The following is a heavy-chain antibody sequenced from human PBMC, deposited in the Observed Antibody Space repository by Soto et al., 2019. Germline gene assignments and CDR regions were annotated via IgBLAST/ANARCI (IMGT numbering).Heavy chain of an antibody. Sequence: QITLKESGPTLVKPTQTLTLTCTFSGFSLSTSGVGVGWIRQPPGKALEWLALIYWNDDKRYRPSLENRLTITKETSQNQVVLTMTNMDPVDTATSYCAHDSYDASGYYPHDAFDIWGQGTMVTFSS. D-gene: IGHD3-22*01. CDR3: AHDSYDASGYYPHDAFDI. CDR2: IYWNDDK. CDR1: GFSLSTSGVG. J-gene: IGHJ3*02. V-gene: IGHV2-5*01.